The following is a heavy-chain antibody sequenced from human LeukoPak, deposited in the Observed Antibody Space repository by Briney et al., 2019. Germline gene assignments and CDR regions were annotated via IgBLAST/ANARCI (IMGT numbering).Heavy chain of an antibody. CDR2: NIPIFGTA. J-gene: IGHJ4*02. CDR3: ARVKYQLPDTAMPNWYFDY. V-gene: IGHV1-69*05. Sequence: SVKVSCKASGGTFSSYAISWVRQAPGQGLEWMGGNIPIFGTANYAQKFQGRVTITTDESTSTAYMELSSLRSEDTAVYYCARVKYQLPDTAMPNWYFDYWGQGTLVTVSS. D-gene: IGHD5-18*01. CDR1: GGTFSSYA.